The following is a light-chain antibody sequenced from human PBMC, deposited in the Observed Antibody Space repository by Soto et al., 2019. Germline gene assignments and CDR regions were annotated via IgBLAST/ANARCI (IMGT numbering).Light chain of an antibody. CDR1: QSVSSSY. J-gene: IGKJ1*01. CDR3: QQYSDWPRT. V-gene: IGKV3D-15*01. CDR2: GAS. Sequence: EIVMTQSPATLSLSPGERATLSCRASQSVSSSYLAWYQQKPGQAPRFLIYGASNRATGIPARFIGSGSGTEFTLTISSLQSEDFAIYYCQQYSDWPRTFGQGTKVDIK.